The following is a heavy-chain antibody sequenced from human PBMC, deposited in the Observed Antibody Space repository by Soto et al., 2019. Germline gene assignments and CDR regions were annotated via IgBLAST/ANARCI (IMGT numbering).Heavy chain of an antibody. CDR3: ALRGYCTGDSCYSA. D-gene: IGHD2-15*01. CDR1: GFSLSTSGVG. Sequence: QITLKESGPTLVKPTQTLTLTCTFSGFSLSTSGVGVGWIRQPPGKALEWLTVIYWDNDKRYSPSLKSRLTIXKXTXINQVLLTMTNMDPVDTATYYCALRGYCTGDSCYSAWGQGILVTVSS. CDR2: IYWDNDK. V-gene: IGHV2-5*02. J-gene: IGHJ5*02.